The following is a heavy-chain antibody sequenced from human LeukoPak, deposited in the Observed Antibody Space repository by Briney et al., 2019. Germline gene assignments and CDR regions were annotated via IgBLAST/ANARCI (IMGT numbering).Heavy chain of an antibody. Sequence: PGGSLRLSRGASGFTFSSYSMNWVRQAPGKGLEWVSYISSTGITTYYVDSVKGRFTISRDNAKNSLYLEMSSLRAEDTAVYYCARATSVTAASYWGQGTLVTVSS. J-gene: IGHJ4*02. V-gene: IGHV3-48*01. CDR3: ARATSVTAASY. CDR2: ISSTGITT. D-gene: IGHD4-17*01. CDR1: GFTFSSYS.